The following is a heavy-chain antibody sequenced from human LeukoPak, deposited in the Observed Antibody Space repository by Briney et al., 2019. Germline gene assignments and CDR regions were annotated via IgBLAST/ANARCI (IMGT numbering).Heavy chain of an antibody. Sequence: GGTLRLSCAASGFTFSSYGMSWVRQAPGKGLEWVSAISGSGGSTYYADSVKGRFTISRDNAKNSLYLQMDSLRAEDTALYYCAKRGYDILTGYPIDNWGQGTLVIVSS. J-gene: IGHJ4*02. CDR1: GFTFSSYG. V-gene: IGHV3-23*01. CDR3: AKRGYDILTGYPIDN. CDR2: ISGSGGST. D-gene: IGHD3-9*01.